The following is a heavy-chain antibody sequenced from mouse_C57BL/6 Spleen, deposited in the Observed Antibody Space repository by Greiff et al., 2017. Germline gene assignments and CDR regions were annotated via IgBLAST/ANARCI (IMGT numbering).Heavy chain of an antibody. CDR1: GYTFTSYG. D-gene: IGHD1-1*01. J-gene: IGHJ3*01. V-gene: IGHV1-81*01. CDR3: AGITTVVATDWLAY. Sequence: VQLQQSGAELARPGASVKLSCKASGYTFTSYGISWVKQRTGQGLEWIGEIYPRSGNTYYTAKFKGKATLTADKSSSTASMELRSLTSENSAVYFCAGITTVVATDWLAYWGQGTLVTVSA. CDR2: IYPRSGNT.